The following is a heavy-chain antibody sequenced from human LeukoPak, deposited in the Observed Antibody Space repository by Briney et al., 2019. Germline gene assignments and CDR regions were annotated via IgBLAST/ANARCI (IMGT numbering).Heavy chain of an antibody. CDR3: AKDKMRGIVVVPAIPFDY. V-gene: IGHV3-23*01. CDR1: GFTFSSYA. Sequence: GGSLRLSCAASGFTFSSYAMSWVRQASGKGLEWVSAISGSGGSTYYADSVKGRFTISRDNSKNTLYLQMNSLRAEDTAVYYCAKDKMRGIVVVPAIPFDYWGQGTLVTVSS. CDR2: ISGSGGST. J-gene: IGHJ4*02. D-gene: IGHD2-2*01.